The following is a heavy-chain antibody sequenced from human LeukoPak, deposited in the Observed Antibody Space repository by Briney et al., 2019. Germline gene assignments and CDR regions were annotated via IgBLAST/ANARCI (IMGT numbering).Heavy chain of an antibody. CDR1: GDSVSSNSAA. V-gene: IGHV6-1*01. Sequence: PSQTLSLTCAISGDSVSSNSAAWNWIRQSPSRGLEWLGRTYYRSKWYNDYAVSVKSRITINPDTSKNQSSLQLNSVTPEDTAVYYCARDLPGEVVVVAGAFDIWGQGTMVTVSS. CDR2: TYYRSKWYN. D-gene: IGHD2-15*01. J-gene: IGHJ3*02. CDR3: ARDLPGEVVVVAGAFDI.